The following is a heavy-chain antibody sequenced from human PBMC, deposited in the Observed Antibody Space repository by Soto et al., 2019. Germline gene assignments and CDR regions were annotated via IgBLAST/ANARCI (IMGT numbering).Heavy chain of an antibody. D-gene: IGHD4-17*01. CDR3: ATPDRIFYYMDV. CDR2: ISGSSSDI. V-gene: IGHV3-21*01. CDR1: GFTFSSYS. J-gene: IGHJ6*03. Sequence: EVQLVESGGGLVKPGGSLRLSCGASGFTFSSYSMNWVRQAPGKGLEWVSSISGSSSDIYYADSVRGRFTISRDNARNSLYLQMNRLRAEDTAVYYCATPDRIFYYMDVWGKGTTVTVSS.